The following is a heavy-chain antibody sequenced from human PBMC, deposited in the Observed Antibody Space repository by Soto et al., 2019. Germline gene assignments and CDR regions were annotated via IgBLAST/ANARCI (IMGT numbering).Heavy chain of an antibody. J-gene: IGHJ4*02. D-gene: IGHD3-10*01. V-gene: IGHV1-69*01. Sequence: QVQLAQSGAEVQKPGSSVKVSCTASGGRFSDSAFSWVRQAPGQGLEWMAGIIILFGTPNYAQRFQGRVSITVDESSSTVYMEMTRLTFEDTAVYYCASERVGEMATGGYFDDWGQGTLVTVSS. CDR1: GGRFSDSA. CDR3: ASERVGEMATGGYFDD. CDR2: IIILFGTP.